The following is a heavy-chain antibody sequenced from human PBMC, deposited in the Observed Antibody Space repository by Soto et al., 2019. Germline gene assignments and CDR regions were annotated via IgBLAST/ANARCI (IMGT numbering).Heavy chain of an antibody. Sequence: QIILKESGPTLVKPTQTLTLTCSFSGFSLSTTSVGVGWIRQPPGKALEWLALIYWDGDKRYSPSQKRRLTITKDTSKNQVVLTMTNMDPVDTGTYYCVYMPPQQWMSLSVWGQGTMVIVSS. CDR1: GFSLSTTSVG. V-gene: IGHV2-5*04. D-gene: IGHD6-19*01. J-gene: IGHJ3*01. CDR3: VYMPPQQWMSLSV. CDR2: IYWDGDK.